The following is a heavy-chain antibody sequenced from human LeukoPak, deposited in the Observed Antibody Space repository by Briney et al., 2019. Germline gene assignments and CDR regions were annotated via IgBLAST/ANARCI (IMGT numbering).Heavy chain of an antibody. V-gene: IGHV3-21*01. J-gene: IGHJ4*02. D-gene: IGHD2-15*01. CDR2: ISSSSSYI. CDR3: ARSERYCSGGSCYVANDY. Sequence: GGSLRLSCAASGFTFSSYSMNWVRQAPGKGLEWVSSISSSSSYIYYADSVKGRFTISRDNAKNSLYLQMSSLRAEDTAVYYCARSERYCSGGSCYVANDYWGQGTLVTVSS. CDR1: GFTFSSYS.